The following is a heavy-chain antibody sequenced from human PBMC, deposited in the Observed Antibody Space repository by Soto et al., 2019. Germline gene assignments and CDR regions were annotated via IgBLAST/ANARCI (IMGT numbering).Heavy chain of an antibody. CDR1: GFTVSSNY. Sequence: EVQLVETGGGLIQPGGSLRLSCAASGFTVSSNYMSWVRQAPGKGLERVSVIYSGGSTYYADSVKGRFTISRNNTKNTVGLQMNCLRADDTAVYYCARGYSDGYWGQTYCFAYGGRGSLVTVSS. CDR3: ARGYSDGYWGQTYCFAY. D-gene: IGHD5-18*01. J-gene: IGHJ4*01. V-gene: IGHV3-53*02. CDR2: IYSGGST.